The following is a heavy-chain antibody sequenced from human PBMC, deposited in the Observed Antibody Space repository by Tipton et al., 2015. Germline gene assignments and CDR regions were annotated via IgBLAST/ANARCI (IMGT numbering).Heavy chain of an antibody. V-gene: IGHV4-61*01. J-gene: IGHJ4*02. D-gene: IGHD2-2*01. CDR2: ISYSGST. CDR1: GGSVSSGSYY. Sequence: TLSLTCIVSGGSVSSGSYYWSWIRQPPGKGLEWIGYISYSGSTNYNPSLKSRVTISVDTSKNQFSLNLSSVTAADTAVYYCARVFIVVTVDRCLDYWGQGTLVTVSS. CDR3: ARVFIVVTVDRCLDY.